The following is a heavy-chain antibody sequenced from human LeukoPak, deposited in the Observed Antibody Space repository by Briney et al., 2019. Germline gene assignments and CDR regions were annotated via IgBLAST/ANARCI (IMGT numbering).Heavy chain of an antibody. CDR2: ISSSSSTI. J-gene: IGHJ4*02. V-gene: IGHV3-48*01. CDR3: ARDRHIVVVPAAIPHDY. CDR1: GFTFSSYS. D-gene: IGHD2-2*01. Sequence: RGSLRLSCAASGFTFSSYSMNWVRQAPGKGLEWVSYISSSSSTIYYADSVKGRFTISRDNAKNSLYLQMNSLRAEDTAVYYCARDRHIVVVPAAIPHDYWGQGTLVTVSS.